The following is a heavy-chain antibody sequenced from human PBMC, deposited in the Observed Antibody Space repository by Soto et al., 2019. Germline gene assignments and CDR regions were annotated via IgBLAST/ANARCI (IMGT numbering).Heavy chain of an antibody. Sequence: ASVKVSCKASGYTFTSYGISWVRQAPGQGLEWMGWISAYNGNTNYAQKLQGRVTMTTDTSTSTAYMELRSLRSDDTAVYYCARDELWFGELVPSWFDPWGQGTLVTVSS. J-gene: IGHJ5*02. CDR1: GYTFTSYG. CDR2: ISAYNGNT. V-gene: IGHV1-18*01. CDR3: ARDELWFGELVPSWFDP. D-gene: IGHD3-10*01.